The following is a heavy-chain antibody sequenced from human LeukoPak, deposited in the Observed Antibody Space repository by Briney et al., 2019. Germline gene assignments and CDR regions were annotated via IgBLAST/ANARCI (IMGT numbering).Heavy chain of an antibody. CDR1: GGSISSYY. V-gene: IGHV4-59*01. CDR2: IYYSGST. CDR3: ARLRSGMDV. Sequence: SETLSLTCTVSGGSISSYYWSWIRQPPGKGLEWIGYIYYSGSTYYNPSLKSRVTISVDMFKNQFSLKLTSVTAADTAVYYCARLRSGMDVWGQGTTVTVSS. J-gene: IGHJ6*02.